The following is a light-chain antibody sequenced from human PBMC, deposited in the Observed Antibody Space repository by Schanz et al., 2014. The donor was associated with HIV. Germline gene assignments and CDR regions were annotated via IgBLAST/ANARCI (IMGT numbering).Light chain of an antibody. CDR3: SSYTSSSTLVV. Sequence: QSVLTQPPSASGTPGQRVTISCSGSSSNIGSNTVNWYQQLPGTAPTLLIYNNDQRPSGVPERFSGSKSGTAASLAISGLQAEDEADYYCSSYTSSSTLVVFGGGTKLTVL. CDR1: SSNIGSNT. V-gene: IGLV1-44*01. CDR2: NND. J-gene: IGLJ2*01.